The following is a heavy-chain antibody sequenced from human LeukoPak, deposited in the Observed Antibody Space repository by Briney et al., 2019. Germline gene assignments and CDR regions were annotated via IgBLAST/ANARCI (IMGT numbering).Heavy chain of an antibody. V-gene: IGHV4-59*01. D-gene: IGHD5-24*01. CDR2: IYYSGST. J-gene: IGHJ4*02. CDR1: GGSISSYY. Sequence: SETLSLTCIVSGGSISSYYWSWIRQPPGKGLEWIGYIYYSGSTNYNPSLKSRVTISVDTSKNQFSLKLSSVSAADTAVYYCARVRDGYNDCWGQGTLVTVSS. CDR3: ARVRDGYNDC.